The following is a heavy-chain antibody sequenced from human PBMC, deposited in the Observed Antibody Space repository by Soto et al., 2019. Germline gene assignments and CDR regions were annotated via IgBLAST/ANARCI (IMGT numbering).Heavy chain of an antibody. D-gene: IGHD6-6*01. CDR1: GGSISSSSYY. Sequence: QLQLQESGPGLVKPSETLSLTCTVSGGSISSSSYYWGWIRHPPGKGLALIGSIYYSGSTYYNPSLKSPVTISVDKSKNQSSIKLRSVTAADTAVYYCASLYSSSSGRDTYYGRDVWGQGTTVTVSS. V-gene: IGHV4-39*01. J-gene: IGHJ6*02. CDR3: ASLYSSSSGRDTYYGRDV. CDR2: IYYSGST.